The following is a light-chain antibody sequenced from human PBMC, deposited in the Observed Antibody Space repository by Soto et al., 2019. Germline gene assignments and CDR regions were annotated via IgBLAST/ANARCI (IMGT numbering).Light chain of an antibody. CDR1: QIVSSTY. J-gene: IGKJ1*01. V-gene: IGKV3-20*01. CDR3: QQYGSSPPT. CDR2: GAS. Sequence: EIVLTQSPGTLSLSPGERATLSCRASQIVSSTYLAWYQQKPGQAPRLLISGASNRPSGVPDRFSGSGSGTDFTLTVTRLEPEDFAVYYCQQYGSSPPTFGQGTKVEVK.